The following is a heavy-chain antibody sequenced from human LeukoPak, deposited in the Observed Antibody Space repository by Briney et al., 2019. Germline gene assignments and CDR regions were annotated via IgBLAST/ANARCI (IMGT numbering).Heavy chain of an antibody. CDR3: ARRNAGVAFDI. Sequence: SETLSLTCTVSGGSISSYYWSWIRQPPGKGLEWIGYIYYSGSTNYNPSLKSRVTISVDTSKNQFSLKLSSVTAADTAVYYCARRNAGVAFDIWGQGTMVTVSS. D-gene: IGHD1-1*01. CDR1: GGSISSYY. V-gene: IGHV4-59*01. CDR2: IYYSGST. J-gene: IGHJ3*02.